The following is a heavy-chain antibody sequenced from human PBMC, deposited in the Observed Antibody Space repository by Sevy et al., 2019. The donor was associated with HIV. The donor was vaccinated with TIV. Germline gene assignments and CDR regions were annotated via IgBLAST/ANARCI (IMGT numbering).Heavy chain of an antibody. CDR2: VNSDGST. J-gene: IGHJ4*02. CDR3: VAANSWEDY. Sequence: GGSLRLSCEGSGYTFSNYWMHRVRQAPGKGLEWVSRVNSDGSTAYADSVKGRFTISRDNAENTMSLQMNSLRAEDTALYYCVAANSWEDYWGQGTLVTVSS. CDR1: GYTFSNYW. V-gene: IGHV3-74*01. D-gene: IGHD6-13*01.